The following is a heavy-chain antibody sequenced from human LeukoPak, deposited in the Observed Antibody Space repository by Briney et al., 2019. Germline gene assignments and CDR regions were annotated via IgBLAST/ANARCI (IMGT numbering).Heavy chain of an antibody. CDR1: GFTFSSYG. V-gene: IGHV3-30*18. CDR2: ISYDGSNK. J-gene: IGHJ4*02. Sequence: GSLRLSCAASGFTFSSYGMHWVRQAPGKGLEWVAVISYDGSNKYYADSVKGRFTISRDNSKNTLYLQMNSLRAEDTAVYYCAKDDRIQTRRYSYNYWGQGTLVTVSS. D-gene: IGHD5-18*01. CDR3: AKDDRIQTRRYSYNY.